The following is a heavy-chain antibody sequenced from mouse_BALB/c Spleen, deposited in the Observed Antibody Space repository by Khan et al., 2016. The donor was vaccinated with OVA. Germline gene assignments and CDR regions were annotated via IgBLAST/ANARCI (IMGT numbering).Heavy chain of an antibody. D-gene: IGHD3-3*01. CDR3: TRGRSY. CDR2: ISYSGST. J-gene: IGHJ3*01. CDR1: RYSITSDYA. Sequence: EVQLQESGPGLVKPSQSLSLTFTVTRYSITSDYAWNWIRQFPGNKLEWMGYISYSGSTRYTPSLKSRISITRDTTKNQFSRQLTSVTTEDTATYYCTRGRSYWGQGTLVTVSA. V-gene: IGHV3-2*02.